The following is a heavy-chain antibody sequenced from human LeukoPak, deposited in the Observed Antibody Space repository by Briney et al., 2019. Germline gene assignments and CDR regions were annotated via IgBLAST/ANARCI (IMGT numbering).Heavy chain of an antibody. CDR3: ARDLTYSSSWYILCY. CDR1: GFTFSSYA. V-gene: IGHV3-30*04. D-gene: IGHD6-13*01. Sequence: GGSLRLSCAASGFTFSSYAMSWVRQAPGKGLEWVAVISYDGSNKYYADSVKGRFTISRDNSKNTLYLQMNSLRAEDTAVYYCARDLTYSSSWYILCYWGQGTLVTVSS. CDR2: ISYDGSNK. J-gene: IGHJ4*02.